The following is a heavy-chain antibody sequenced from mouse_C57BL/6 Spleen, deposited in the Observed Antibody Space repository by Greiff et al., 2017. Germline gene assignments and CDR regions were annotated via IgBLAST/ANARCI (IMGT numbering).Heavy chain of an antibody. V-gene: IGHV2-2*01. J-gene: IGHJ2*01. CDR2: IWSGGST. Sequence: QVQLQQSGPGLVQPSQSLSITCTVSGFSLTSYGVHWVRQSPGKGLEWLGVIWSGGSTDYNAAVISRLSISKDNSKSQVFFKMNSLQADDTAIYYCARKGLGLDYWGQGTTLTVSS. D-gene: IGHD3-3*01. CDR1: GFSLTSYG. CDR3: ARKGLGLDY.